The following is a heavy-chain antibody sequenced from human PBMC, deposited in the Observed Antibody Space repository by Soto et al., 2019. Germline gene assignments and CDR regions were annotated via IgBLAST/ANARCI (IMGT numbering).Heavy chain of an antibody. D-gene: IGHD3-22*01. CDR3: ARGGYYDSSGARNYHYYGMDV. J-gene: IGHJ6*02. V-gene: IGHV1-18*01. Sequence: ASLKVSCKASGYSFSSYGITWVRQAPGQGLEWLGWISPYNDDTKYAQRLQGRVTMTTDTSTRTAYMDIRGLRSDDTAIYYCARGGYYDSSGARNYHYYGMDVWGQGTTVTSP. CDR2: ISPYNDDT. CDR1: GYSFSSYG.